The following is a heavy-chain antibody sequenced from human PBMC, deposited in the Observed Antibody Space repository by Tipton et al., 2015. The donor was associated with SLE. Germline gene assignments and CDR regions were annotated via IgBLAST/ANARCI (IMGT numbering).Heavy chain of an antibody. D-gene: IGHD2/OR15-2a*01. Sequence: SLRLSCAASGFTFSSYDMHWVRQATGKGLEWVSAIGTAGDTYYPGSVKGRFTISRENAKNSLYLQMNSLRAGDTAVYYCARTSAFRNWFDPWGQGTLVTVSS. CDR2: IGTAGDT. CDR3: ARTSAFRNWFDP. CDR1: GFTFSSYD. J-gene: IGHJ5*02. V-gene: IGHV3-13*04.